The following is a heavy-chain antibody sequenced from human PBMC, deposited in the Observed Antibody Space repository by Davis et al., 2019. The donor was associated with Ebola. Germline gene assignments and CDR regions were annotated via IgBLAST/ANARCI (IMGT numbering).Heavy chain of an antibody. V-gene: IGHV1-24*01. Sequence: ASVKVSCKVSGYTLSELSIHWVRQAPGKGLEWMGGFESEDGETTYAQEFQGRVTLTEDTSTDTAYMELSSLRSEDTAVYYCARTFLGYYYYYMDVWGKGTTVTVSS. CDR3: ARTFLGYYYYYMDV. J-gene: IGHJ6*03. D-gene: IGHD2/OR15-2a*01. CDR2: FESEDGET. CDR1: GYTLSELS.